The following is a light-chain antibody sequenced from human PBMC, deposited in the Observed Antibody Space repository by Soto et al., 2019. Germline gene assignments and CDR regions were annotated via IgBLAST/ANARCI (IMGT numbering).Light chain of an antibody. Sequence: EIVLTQSPATLSLSPGERATLSCRASPSVTNYLAWYQQKPGQAPRLLIYDTSDRAPGIPARFSGSASGTDFTLTISSLEPEDFAVYYCQQRSNWPPWTFGQGTRVEVK. CDR1: PSVTNY. J-gene: IGKJ1*01. V-gene: IGKV3-11*01. CDR3: QQRSNWPPWT. CDR2: DTS.